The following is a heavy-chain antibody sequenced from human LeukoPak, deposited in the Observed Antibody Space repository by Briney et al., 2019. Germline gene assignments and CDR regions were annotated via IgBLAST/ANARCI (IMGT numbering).Heavy chain of an antibody. CDR2: ISYDESNK. CDR1: GFTFSSYA. D-gene: IGHD6-19*01. J-gene: IGHJ4*02. Sequence: GGSLRLSCAASGFTFSSYAMHWVRQAPGKGLEWVAVISYDESNKYYADSVKGRFTISRDNSKNTLYLQMNSLRAEDTAAYYCAREWGGWDYWGQGTLVTVSS. CDR3: AREWGGWDY. V-gene: IGHV3-30-3*01.